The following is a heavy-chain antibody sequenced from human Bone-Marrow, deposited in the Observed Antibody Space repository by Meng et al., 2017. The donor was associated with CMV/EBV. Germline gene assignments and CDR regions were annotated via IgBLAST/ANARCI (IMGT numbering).Heavy chain of an antibody. CDR1: GGSFSGYY. D-gene: IGHD2-2*01. Sequence: SETLSLTCAVYGGSFSGYYWSWIRQPPGKGLEWIGEINHSGSTNYNPSLKSRVTISVDTSKNQFSLKLSSVTAADTAVYYCARITSWGIYYWGQGTLVTVSS. J-gene: IGHJ4*02. CDR3: ARITSWGIYY. V-gene: IGHV4-34*01. CDR2: INHSGST.